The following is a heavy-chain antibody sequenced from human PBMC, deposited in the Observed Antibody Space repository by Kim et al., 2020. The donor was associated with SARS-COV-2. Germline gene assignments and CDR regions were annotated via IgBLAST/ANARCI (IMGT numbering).Heavy chain of an antibody. CDR1: GYTFTSYY. Sequence: ASVKVSCKASGYTFTSYYINWVRQAPGQGLEWMGLINPNGGGTNYAQKFQGRVTMTRDTSTSTAYMELSSLRSEDTAVYYCASNFLYCDYLAFDIWGQGTMLTVSS. D-gene: IGHD4-17*01. J-gene: IGHJ3*02. CDR2: INPNGGGT. V-gene: IGHV1-46*01. CDR3: ASNFLYCDYLAFDI.